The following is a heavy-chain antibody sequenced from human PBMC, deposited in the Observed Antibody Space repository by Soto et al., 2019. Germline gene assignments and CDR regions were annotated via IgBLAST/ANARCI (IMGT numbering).Heavy chain of an antibody. V-gene: IGHV3-23*01. Sequence: GGSLRLSCAASGFTFSSYAMSWVRQAPGKGLEWVSAISGSGGSTYYSDSVKGRFTISKDNSKNTLYLQMNSLRAEATAVYYCAKSNLGVVVPAAMDGGDFDYWGQGTLVTVSS. D-gene: IGHD2-2*01. CDR2: ISGSGGST. CDR1: GFTFSSYA. CDR3: AKSNLGVVVPAAMDGGDFDY. J-gene: IGHJ4*02.